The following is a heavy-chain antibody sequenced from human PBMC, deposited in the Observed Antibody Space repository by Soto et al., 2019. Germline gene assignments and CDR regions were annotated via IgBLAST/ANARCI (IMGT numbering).Heavy chain of an antibody. CDR2: INHSGST. CDR3: ARFIAAAGLGYFDY. Sequence: PSETLSLTCAVYGGSFSGYYWTWIRQPPGTGLEWIGEINHSGSTNYNPSLKSRVTISVDTSKNQFSLKLSSVTAADTAVYYCARFIAAAGLGYFDYWGQGTLVTVSS. J-gene: IGHJ4*02. V-gene: IGHV4-34*01. CDR1: GGSFSGYY. D-gene: IGHD6-13*01.